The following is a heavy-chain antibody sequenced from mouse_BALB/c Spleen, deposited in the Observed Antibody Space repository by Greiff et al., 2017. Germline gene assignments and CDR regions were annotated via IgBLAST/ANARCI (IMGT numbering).Heavy chain of an antibody. J-gene: IGHJ1*01. CDR2: IDPFNGGT. CDR1: GYSFTSYY. CDR3: AKDGYLRYFDV. D-gene: IGHD2-3*01. Sequence: EVQRVESGPELMKPGASVKISCKASGYSFTSYYMHWVKQSHGKSLEWIGYIDPFNGGTSYNQKFKGKATLTVDKSSSTAYMHLSSLTSEDSAVYYCAKDGYLRYFDVWGAGTTVTVSS. V-gene: IGHV1S135*01.